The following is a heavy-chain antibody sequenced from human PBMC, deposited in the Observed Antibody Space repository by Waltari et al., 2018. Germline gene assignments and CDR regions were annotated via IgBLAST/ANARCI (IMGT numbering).Heavy chain of an antibody. Sequence: QVQLQESGPGLVKPSETLSLTCAVSGYSISSGYYWGWTRQPPGKGLGWIGRIYHSGSTYYNPSLKSRVTISVDTSKNQFSLKLSSVTAADTAVYYCARRRGASSPNGMDVWGQGTTVTVSS. CDR2: IYHSGST. J-gene: IGHJ6*02. CDR1: GYSISSGYY. V-gene: IGHV4-38-2*01. D-gene: IGHD6-13*01. CDR3: ARRRGASSPNGMDV.